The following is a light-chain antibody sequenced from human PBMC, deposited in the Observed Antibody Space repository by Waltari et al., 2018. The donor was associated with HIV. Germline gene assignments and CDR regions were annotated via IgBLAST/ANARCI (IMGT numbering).Light chain of an antibody. CDR3: QQSYSTPYT. V-gene: IGKV3-15*01. CDR1: QSVSNN. J-gene: IGKJ2*01. Sequence: EIVMTQSPATLSVSPGERATLSCRASQSVSNNLAWYQQKPGQAPRLLIYGASTRATGIPVSFSGSGSGTDFTLTISSLQPEDFATYYCQQSYSTPYTFGQGTKLEIK. CDR2: GAS.